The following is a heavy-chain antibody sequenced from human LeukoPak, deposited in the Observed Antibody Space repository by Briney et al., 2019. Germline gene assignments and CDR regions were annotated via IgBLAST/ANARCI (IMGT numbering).Heavy chain of an antibody. CDR1: GFTFSSYG. J-gene: IGHJ4*02. V-gene: IGHV3-30*02. CDR2: IRYDGSNK. CDR3: AKDHGIAAAVDY. D-gene: IGHD6-13*01. Sequence: PGGSLRLSCAASGFTFSSYGMHWVRQAPGKGLEWVAFIRYDGSNKYYADSVKGRFTISRDNSKNTLYLQMNSLRAEDTAVYYCAKDHGIAAAVDYWGQGTLVTVSS.